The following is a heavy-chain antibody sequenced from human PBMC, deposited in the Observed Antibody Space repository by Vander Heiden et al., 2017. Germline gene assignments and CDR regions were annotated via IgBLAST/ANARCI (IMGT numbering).Heavy chain of an antibody. CDR3: VRGTPPRAFDS. Sequence: EVQVVESGGGLIQPGGSLRLSCAASGFTVGTNYMNWVRQPPGKGLEGVAIIYSSGSTYYADSLKGRFTVSRDNSKNTVYLQMNSLRAEDTAVYYCVRGTPPRAFDSWGQGTMVTVSS. V-gene: IGHV3-53*01. CDR2: IYSSGST. CDR1: GFTVGTNY. J-gene: IGHJ3*01.